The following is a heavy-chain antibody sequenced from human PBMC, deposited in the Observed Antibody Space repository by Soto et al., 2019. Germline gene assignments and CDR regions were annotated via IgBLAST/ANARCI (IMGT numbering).Heavy chain of an antibody. CDR3: ARDYYRFNSGYGFSMDV. CDR2: INNDGSNK. D-gene: IGHD5-12*01. CDR1: GFTFSRYW. Sequence: GGSLRLSFAASGFTFSRYWMHWVRQAPGKGLEWVADINNDGSNKYYADSVKGRFTISRDNSKNTLYLQMNSLRAEDTAVYYCARDYYRFNSGYGFSMDVWGQGTTVTVSS. V-gene: IGHV3-30-3*01. J-gene: IGHJ6*02.